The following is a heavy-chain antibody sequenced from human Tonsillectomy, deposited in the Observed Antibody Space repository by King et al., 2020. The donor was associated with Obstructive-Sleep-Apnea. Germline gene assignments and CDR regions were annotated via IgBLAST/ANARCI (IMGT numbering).Heavy chain of an antibody. Sequence: VQLQESGPGLMKPSETLSLTCTVSGGSISSYYWSWIREPPGKGLEWIGYIYYSGSTNYNPSLKSRVTISVDKSKNQFSLKLSSVTAADTAVYYCARGCYYDSRGGYARFDYWGQGTLVTVSS. D-gene: IGHD3-22*01. V-gene: IGHV4-59*01. J-gene: IGHJ4*02. CDR2: IYYSGST. CDR3: ARGCYYDSRGGYARFDY. CDR1: GGSISSYY.